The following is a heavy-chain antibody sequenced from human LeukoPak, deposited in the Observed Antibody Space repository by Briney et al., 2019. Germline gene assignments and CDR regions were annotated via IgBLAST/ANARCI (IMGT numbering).Heavy chain of an antibody. CDR1: GFTVSSNY. D-gene: IGHD5/OR15-5a*01. V-gene: IGHV3-53*01. CDR3: ARPPLVYNY. J-gene: IGHJ4*02. CDR2: IYSGGFT. Sequence: GGSLRLSCAASGFTVSSNYMSWVRQAPGKGLEWVSIIYSGGFTYYAGSVKGRFTISRDTSKNTLYLQMNSLRAEDTAVYYCARPPLVYNYWGQGTLVTVSS.